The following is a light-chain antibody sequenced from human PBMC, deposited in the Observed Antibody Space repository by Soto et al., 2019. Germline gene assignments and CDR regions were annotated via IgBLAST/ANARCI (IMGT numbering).Light chain of an antibody. CDR2: EVS. Sequence: QSVLTHPASVSGSPGQSITISCTGTSTDVGGYNYVSWYQQHPGKAPKLMIYEVSHRPSGVSNRFSGSKSGNTASLTISGLQAEDEADYYCSSYTSSSTLYVFGTGTKVTVL. CDR3: SSYTSSSTLYV. CDR1: STDVGGYNY. V-gene: IGLV2-14*01. J-gene: IGLJ1*01.